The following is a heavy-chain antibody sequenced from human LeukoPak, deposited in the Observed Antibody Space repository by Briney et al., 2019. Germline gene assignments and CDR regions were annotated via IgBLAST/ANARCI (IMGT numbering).Heavy chain of an antibody. D-gene: IGHD1-26*01. V-gene: IGHV5-10-1*01. CDR2: IDPSDSYP. J-gene: IGHJ4*02. CDR3: ARHAKAYGSSRDY. Sequence: GEPLKISCKASGSSFTTYWISWLRQLPGRGLKMMERIDPSDSYPNYHPSFQGHVTISAANSFTPAYLQWTSLEASATALYYCARHAKAYGSSRDYWGEGTLVTVSP. CDR1: GSSFTTYW.